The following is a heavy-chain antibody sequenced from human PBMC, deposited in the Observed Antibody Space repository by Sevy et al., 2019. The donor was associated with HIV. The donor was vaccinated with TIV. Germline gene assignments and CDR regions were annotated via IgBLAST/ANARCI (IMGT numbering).Heavy chain of an antibody. CDR3: ARGIAAAGGNAFDI. D-gene: IGHD6-13*01. CDR1: GYTFTGYY. V-gene: IGHV1-2*06. Sequence: ASVKVSCKASGYTFTGYYMHWVRQAPGQGLEWMGRINPNSGGTNYAQKFQGRVTMTRDKSISTAYMELSRLRSDDTAVYYCARGIAAAGGNAFDIWGQGTMVTVSS. CDR2: INPNSGGT. J-gene: IGHJ3*02.